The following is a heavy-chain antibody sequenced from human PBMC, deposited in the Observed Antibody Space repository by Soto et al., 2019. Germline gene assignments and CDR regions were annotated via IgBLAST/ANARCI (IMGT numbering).Heavy chain of an antibody. V-gene: IGHV6-1*01. CDR1: GDRVSRSSAA. CDR3: PRARRYFDWVDCFES. Sequence: QTVSSTYALSGDRVSRSSAAWNRNKQSPSRGLEWLGRTYYRSKWYNDYAVSVKSRITINPDTSKNQFSLQLNSVTPEDTAVYYCPRARRYFDWVDCFESLLQRSLVTVSS. CDR2: TYYRSKWYN. D-gene: IGHD3-9*01. J-gene: IGHJ5*01.